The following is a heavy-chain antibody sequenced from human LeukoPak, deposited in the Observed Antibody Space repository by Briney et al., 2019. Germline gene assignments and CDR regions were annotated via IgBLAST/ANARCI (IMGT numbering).Heavy chain of an antibody. J-gene: IGHJ4*02. V-gene: IGHV4-59*01. Sequence: SETLSLTCTVSGGSISSYYWSWIRQPPGKGLEWIGYIYYTGNTHYNFSLKSRVTISVDTSKNQFSLKLSSVTAADTAVYYCARGVGRYYYDSSGLDYWGQGTLVTVSS. CDR3: ARGVGRYYYDSSGLDY. CDR1: GGSISSYY. CDR2: IYYTGNT. D-gene: IGHD3-22*01.